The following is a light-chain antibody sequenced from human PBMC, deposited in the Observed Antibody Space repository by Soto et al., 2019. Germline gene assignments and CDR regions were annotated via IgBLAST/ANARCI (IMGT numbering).Light chain of an antibody. V-gene: IGLV2-14*01. CDR2: EVR. J-gene: IGLJ1*01. CDR3: SSYTINRTYV. CDR1: MRDVGAYNL. Sequence: QSALTQPSSVSGSAGQSITISCSGTMRDVGAYNLVSWYQQHPGTAPKLIIYEVRNRPSGISSRFSGSRSGNTASLTISGLQAEDEADYYCSSYTINRTYVFGTGTKVTVL.